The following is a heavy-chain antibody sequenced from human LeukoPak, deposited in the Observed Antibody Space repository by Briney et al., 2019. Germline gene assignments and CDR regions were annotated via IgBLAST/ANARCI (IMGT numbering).Heavy chain of an antibody. V-gene: IGHV4-39*07. Sequence: SETLSLTCTVPGGSISSRNYYWGWIRQPPGKGLEWIGSIYFSGSTHYNPSLTSRVTISVDRIKNQFSLKLSSVTAADTAVYYCARDRDYGGIDYWGQGTLVTVSS. D-gene: IGHD4-23*01. CDR2: IYFSGST. CDR3: ARDRDYGGIDY. CDR1: GGSISSRNYY. J-gene: IGHJ4*02.